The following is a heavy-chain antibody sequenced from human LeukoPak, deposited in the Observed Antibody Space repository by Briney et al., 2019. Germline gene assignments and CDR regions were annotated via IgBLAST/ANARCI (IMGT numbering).Heavy chain of an antibody. CDR1: GGSISSGSYY. D-gene: IGHD3-22*01. CDR3: ARASGPYYYDGSGYSYYYYMDV. J-gene: IGHJ6*03. Sequence: ASQTLSLTCTVSGGSISSGSYYWSWIRQPAGKGLEWIGRIYTSGSTNHNPSLKSRVTISLDTSKNQFSLKLSSVTAADTAVYYCARASGPYYYDGSGYSYYYYMDVWGKGTTVTVSS. V-gene: IGHV4-61*02. CDR2: IYTSGST.